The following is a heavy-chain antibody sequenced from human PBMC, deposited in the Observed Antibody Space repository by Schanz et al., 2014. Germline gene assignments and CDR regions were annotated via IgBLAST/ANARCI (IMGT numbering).Heavy chain of an antibody. Sequence: QVQLVDSGGDLVKPGGSLRLSCAASGFTFSDYYMSWIRQAPGKGPEWVSYISSVGISKYYADPVKGRFTISRDSAKNSLYRQMKSRRPEATAVYYCASAPPLVRGIAGWFGPWGQGSLVTVSS. CDR3: ASAPPLVRGIAGWFGP. CDR2: ISSVGISK. D-gene: IGHD3-10*01. V-gene: IGHV3-11*01. J-gene: IGHJ5*02. CDR1: GFTFSDYY.